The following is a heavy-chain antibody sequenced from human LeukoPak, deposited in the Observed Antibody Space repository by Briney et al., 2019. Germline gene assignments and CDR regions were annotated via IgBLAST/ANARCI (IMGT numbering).Heavy chain of an antibody. D-gene: IGHD3-22*01. CDR3: ARQGGITMIVVLSDDAFDI. CDR2: IYYSGNT. CDR1: GGSISSYY. V-gene: IGHV4-59*08. Sequence: PSETLSLTCTVSGGSISSYYWSWIRQPPGKGLEWIGYIYYSGNTNYNPSLKSRVTMSVDTSKNQFSLKLSSVTAADTAVYYCARQGGITMIVVLSDDAFDIWGQGTMVTVSS. J-gene: IGHJ3*02.